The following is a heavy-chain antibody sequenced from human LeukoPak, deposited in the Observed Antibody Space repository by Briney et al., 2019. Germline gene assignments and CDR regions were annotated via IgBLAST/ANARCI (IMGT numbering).Heavy chain of an antibody. J-gene: IGHJ1*01. CDR2: MNPNSGNT. D-gene: IGHD6-19*01. CDR1: GYTFSSYD. Sequence: ASVKVSCKASGYTFSSYDINWVRQATGQGLGWMGWMNPNSGNTSYAQKFQGRLNMTRNTSISTAYMELSSLRSEDTAVYYCARRVGSGWPVQHWGQGTLVTVSS. V-gene: IGHV1-8*01. CDR3: ARRVGSGWPVQH.